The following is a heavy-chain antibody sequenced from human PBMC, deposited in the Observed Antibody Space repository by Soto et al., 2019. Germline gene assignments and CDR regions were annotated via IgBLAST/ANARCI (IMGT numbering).Heavy chain of an antibody. Sequence: GGSLRLSCAASGFTFSSYGMHWVRQAPGKGLEWVAVISYDGSNKYYADSVKGRFTISRDNSKNTLYLQMNSLRAEDTAVYYCAKEHHPFARPTAIDDWGQGTLVTVAS. J-gene: IGHJ4*02. CDR2: ISYDGSNK. CDR1: GFTFSSYG. V-gene: IGHV3-30*18. CDR3: AKEHHPFARPTAIDD. D-gene: IGHD5-18*01.